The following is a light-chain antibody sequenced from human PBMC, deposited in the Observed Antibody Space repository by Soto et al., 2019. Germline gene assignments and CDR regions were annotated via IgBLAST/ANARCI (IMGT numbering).Light chain of an antibody. V-gene: IGKV1-9*01. CDR2: AAS. CDR1: QGISSY. Sequence: IQLTQSPSSLSASVGDRVTITCRASQGISSYLAWHQQKPGKAPKLLIYAASTLQSGVPSRFSGSGSGTDFTFTISRLQPEDFATYYCQQVNSYPGTFGQGTKVEIK. J-gene: IGKJ1*01. CDR3: QQVNSYPGT.